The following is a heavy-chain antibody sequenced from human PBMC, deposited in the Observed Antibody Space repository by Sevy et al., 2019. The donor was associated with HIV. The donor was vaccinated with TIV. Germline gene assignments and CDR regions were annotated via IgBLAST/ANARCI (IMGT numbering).Heavy chain of an antibody. CDR3: ARDLIAFAMYYADVSGYPSDY. V-gene: IGHV3-30*03. Sequence: GGSLRLSCAASGFSFKTFGMHWVRQAPGKGLEWVAVMSYDGNNKYYTESVKGRFTISRDNAKNTLYLEMNSLRAEDTAVYFCARDLIAFAMYYADVSGYPSDYWGQGTQVTVSS. CDR1: GFSFKTFG. D-gene: IGHD5-12*01. CDR2: MSYDGNNK. J-gene: IGHJ4*02.